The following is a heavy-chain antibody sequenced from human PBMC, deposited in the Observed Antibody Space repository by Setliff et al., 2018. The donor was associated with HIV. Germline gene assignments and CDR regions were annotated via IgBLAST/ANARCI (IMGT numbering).Heavy chain of an antibody. D-gene: IGHD2-15*01. V-gene: IGHV4-4*02. CDR1: GASISSSHW. CDR3: ARVGGDSGGFYYYMDV. Sequence: KPSETLSLTCAVSGASISSSHWWSWVRQPPGKGLEWIGEIYHSGSTNYNPSLKSRVTISVETSKNQFSLKMSSVTAADTAVYYCARVGGDSGGFYYYMDVWGKGTTVTV. CDR2: IYHSGST. J-gene: IGHJ6*03.